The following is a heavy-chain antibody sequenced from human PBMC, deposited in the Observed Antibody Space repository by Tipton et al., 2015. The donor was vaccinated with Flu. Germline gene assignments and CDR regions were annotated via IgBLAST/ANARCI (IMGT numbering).Heavy chain of an antibody. V-gene: IGHV3-11*01. Sequence: SLRLSCAASGITSSDYYMTWIRQAPGKGLEWVSYISNGGSTIYYADSVKGRFTISRDYDKNSLYLQMNSLRAEDTAVYYCASARVRGFPLGYYYGMDVWGQGTTVTVSS. CDR2: ISNGGSTI. CDR1: GITSSDYY. CDR3: ASARVRGFPLGYYYGMDV. D-gene: IGHD3-10*01. J-gene: IGHJ6*02.